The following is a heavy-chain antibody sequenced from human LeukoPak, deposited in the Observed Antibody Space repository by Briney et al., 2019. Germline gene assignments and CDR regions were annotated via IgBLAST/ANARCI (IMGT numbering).Heavy chain of an antibody. V-gene: IGHV3-11*06. CDR3: ASGDYAEAY. Sequence: PGGSLRLSCAASGFTFGDYYMSWIRQAPGKGLEWVSYISSSSSYTNYADSVKGRFTISRDNAKNSLYLQMNSLRAEDTAVYYCASGDYAEAYWGQGTLVTVSS. CDR2: ISSSSSYT. CDR1: GFTFGDYY. J-gene: IGHJ4*02. D-gene: IGHD4-17*01.